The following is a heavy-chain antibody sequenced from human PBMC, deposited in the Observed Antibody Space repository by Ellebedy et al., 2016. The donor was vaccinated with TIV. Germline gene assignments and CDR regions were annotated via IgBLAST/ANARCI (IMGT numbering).Heavy chain of an antibody. CDR3: AGAAAAGIPGIDY. CDR2: ISSSGSTI. CDR1: GFTFSDYY. Sequence: GESLKISCAASGFTFSDYYMSWIRQAPGKGLEWVSYISSSGSTIYYADSVKGRFTISRDNAKNSLYLQMNYLRAEEPAVYYCAGAAAAGIPGIDYWGQGTLVTVSS. V-gene: IGHV3-11*01. J-gene: IGHJ4*02. D-gene: IGHD6-13*01.